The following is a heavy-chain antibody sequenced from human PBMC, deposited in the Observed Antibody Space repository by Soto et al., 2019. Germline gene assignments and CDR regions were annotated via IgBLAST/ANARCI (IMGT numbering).Heavy chain of an antibody. D-gene: IGHD1-26*01. CDR3: ARGAGGRYYNDY. V-gene: IGHV3-74*01. CDR1: GFTFSSFW. CDR2: INFDGTRT. Sequence: EVQLVESGGCLVQPGGSLRLSCAASGFTFSSFWMHWVRQGPGKGLVWLSRINFDGTRTTYADSVKGRFTISRDNAKDTVYLQMNSLRAEDTAVYYCARGAGGRYYNDYWGQGTLVTVSS. J-gene: IGHJ4*02.